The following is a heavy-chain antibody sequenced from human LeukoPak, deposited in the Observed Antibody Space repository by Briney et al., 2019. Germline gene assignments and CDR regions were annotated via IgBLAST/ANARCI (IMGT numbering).Heavy chain of an antibody. CDR3: ARLFPSYYGSGSYSGNWFDP. J-gene: IGHJ5*02. Sequence: GESLKISCKGSGYSFTSYWIGWVRQMPGKGLEWMGIIYPGDSDTRYSPSFQGQVTTSADKSISTAYLQWSSLKASDTAMYYCARLFPSYYGSGSYSGNWFDPWGQGTLVTVSS. V-gene: IGHV5-51*01. CDR2: IYPGDSDT. CDR1: GYSFTSYW. D-gene: IGHD3-10*01.